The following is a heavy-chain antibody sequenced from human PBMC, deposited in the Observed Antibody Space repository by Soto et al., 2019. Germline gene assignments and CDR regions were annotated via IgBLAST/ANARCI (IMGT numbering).Heavy chain of an antibody. D-gene: IGHD2-8*01. CDR2: ISGYNGDT. CDR3: AKNGQPPYYYYGMDV. V-gene: IGHV1-18*01. Sequence: QGQLVQSRAELKKPGASVKVSCKASDYTFTRYGISWVRQAPGQGLEWMGWISGYNGDTNYAQKFQGRFTMTIDTSTTTAYMELRSLTSDDTAVYYCAKNGQPPYYYYGMDVWGQGTTVTVSS. CDR1: DYTFTRYG. J-gene: IGHJ6*02.